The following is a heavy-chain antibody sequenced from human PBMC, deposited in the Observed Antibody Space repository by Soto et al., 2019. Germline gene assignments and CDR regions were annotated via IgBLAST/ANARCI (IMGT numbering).Heavy chain of an antibody. D-gene: IGHD1-26*01. CDR3: ARRGLVREMAYYFDY. CDR1: GGSISSSSYY. Sequence: QLQLQESGPGLVKPSETLSLTCTVSGGSISSSSYYWGWIRQPPGKGLEWIGSIYYSGSTYYNPSLKSRVTISVDTSKNQCSLKLSSVTAADTAVYYCARRGLVREMAYYFDYWGQGTLVTVSS. CDR2: IYYSGST. V-gene: IGHV4-39*01. J-gene: IGHJ4*02.